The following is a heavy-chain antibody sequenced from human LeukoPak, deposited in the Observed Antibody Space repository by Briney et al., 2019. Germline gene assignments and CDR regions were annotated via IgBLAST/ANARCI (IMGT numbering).Heavy chain of an antibody. V-gene: IGHV1-69*04. D-gene: IGHD2-2*01. CDR1: GGPFSSYT. Sequence: ASVQVSCKASGGPFSSYTISWVRRAPGQGLEWMGRIIPILGIANYAQKFQGRVTITADESTSTAYMELSSLRSEDTAVYYCARDARVSSTSRGHWFDPWGQGTLVTVSS. CDR3: ARDARVSSTSRGHWFDP. CDR2: IIPILGIA. J-gene: IGHJ5*02.